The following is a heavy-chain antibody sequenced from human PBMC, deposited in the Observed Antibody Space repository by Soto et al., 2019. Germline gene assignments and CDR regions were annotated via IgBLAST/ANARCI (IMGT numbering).Heavy chain of an antibody. V-gene: IGHV4-34*01. Sequence: SETLSLTCAVYGGSFSGYYWSWIRQPPGKGLEWIGEINHSGSTNYNPSLKSRVTISVDTSKNQFSLKLSSVTAADTAVYYCARVGSSGWYEDYWGQGTLATVSS. CDR2: INHSGST. CDR3: ARVGSSGWYEDY. J-gene: IGHJ4*02. CDR1: GGSFSGYY. D-gene: IGHD6-19*01.